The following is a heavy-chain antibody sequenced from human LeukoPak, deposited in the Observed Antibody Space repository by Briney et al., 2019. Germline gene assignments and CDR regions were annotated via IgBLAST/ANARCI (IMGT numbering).Heavy chain of an antibody. CDR1: GGSFSGYY. D-gene: IGHD6-6*01. Sequence: SEILSLTCAVYGGSFSGYYWSWIRQPPGKGLEWIGEINHSGSTNYNPSLKSRVTISVDTSKNQFSLKLSSVTAADTAVYYCARVSIAGGFDYWGQGTLVTVSS. CDR3: ARVSIAGGFDY. CDR2: INHSGST. V-gene: IGHV4-34*01. J-gene: IGHJ4*02.